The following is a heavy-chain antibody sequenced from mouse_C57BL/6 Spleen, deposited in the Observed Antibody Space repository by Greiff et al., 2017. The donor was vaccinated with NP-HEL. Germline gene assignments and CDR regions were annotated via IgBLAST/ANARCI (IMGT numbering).Heavy chain of an antibody. Sequence: QVQLKQSGPGLVQPSQSLSITCTVSGFSLTSYGVHWVRQSPGKGLEWLGVIWSGGSTDYNAAFISRLSISKDNSKSQVFFKMNSLQADDTAIYYCARGISAYYYGSSLPEFAYWGQGTLVTVSA. V-gene: IGHV2-2*01. CDR2: IWSGGST. D-gene: IGHD1-1*01. CDR3: ARGISAYYYGSSLPEFAY. J-gene: IGHJ3*01. CDR1: GFSLTSYG.